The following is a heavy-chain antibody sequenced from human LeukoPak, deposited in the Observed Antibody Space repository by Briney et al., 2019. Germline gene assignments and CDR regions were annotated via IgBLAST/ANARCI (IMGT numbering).Heavy chain of an antibody. V-gene: IGHV4-34*01. CDR1: GGSFSGYY. Sequence: SETLSLTCAVYGGSFSGYYWSWIRQPPGKGLEWIGEINHSGSTNYNPSLKSRVTISVDTSKNQFSLKLSSVTAADTAVYYCARACGGSSSYPRDYWGQGTLVTVSS. D-gene: IGHD6-6*01. CDR2: INHSGST. CDR3: ARACGGSSSYPRDY. J-gene: IGHJ4*02.